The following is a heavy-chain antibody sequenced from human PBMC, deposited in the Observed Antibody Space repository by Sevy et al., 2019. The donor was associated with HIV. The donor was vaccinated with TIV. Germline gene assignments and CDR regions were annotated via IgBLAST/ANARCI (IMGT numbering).Heavy chain of an antibody. CDR2: ISGSGETT. Sequence: GGSLRLSCAASGLTFSSHAMSWVRQPPGRGLEWVSAISGSGETTSYADSVKGRFTISRDNSKNTRYLLMNGLRADVTAVYFCAKDSMLHLGRGYFDSWGQGTLVTVSS. J-gene: IGHJ4*02. CDR1: GLTFSSHA. D-gene: IGHD2-2*01. V-gene: IGHV3-23*01. CDR3: AKDSMLHLGRGYFDS.